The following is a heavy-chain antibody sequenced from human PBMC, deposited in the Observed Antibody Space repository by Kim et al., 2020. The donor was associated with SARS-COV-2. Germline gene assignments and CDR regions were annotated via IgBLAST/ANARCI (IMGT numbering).Heavy chain of an antibody. V-gene: IGHV4-4*07. CDR2: IYTSGST. CDR1: GGSISSYY. Sequence: SETLSLTCTVSGGSISSYYWSWIRQPAGKGLEWIGRIYTSGSTNYNPSLKSRVTMSVDTSKNQFSLKLSSVTAADTAVYYCASSGSYFIAEYYFDYWGQGTLVTVSS. D-gene: IGHD1-26*01. CDR3: ASSGSYFIAEYYFDY. J-gene: IGHJ4*02.